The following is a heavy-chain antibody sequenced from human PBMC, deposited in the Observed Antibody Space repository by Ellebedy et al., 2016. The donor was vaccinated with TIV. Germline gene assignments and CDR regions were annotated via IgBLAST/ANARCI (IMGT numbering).Heavy chain of an antibody. V-gene: IGHV3-33*03. J-gene: IGHJ4*02. CDR3: AKDMGYYDILTGYFDY. CDR1: AFTFSNYG. Sequence: GGSLRLSCEASAFTFSNYGMHWVRQAPGKGLEWVAVIWYDGSNKYYANSVKGRFTISRDNAKNSLYLQMNSLRAEDTALYYCAKDMGYYDILTGYFDYWGQGTLVTVSS. CDR2: IWYDGSNK. D-gene: IGHD3-9*01.